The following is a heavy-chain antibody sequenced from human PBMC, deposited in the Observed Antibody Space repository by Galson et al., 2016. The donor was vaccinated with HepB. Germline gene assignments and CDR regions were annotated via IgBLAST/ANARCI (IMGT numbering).Heavy chain of an antibody. Sequence: QSGAEVKKPGESLKISCKGSGYRFSGYWIGWVRQMPGKGLEWMGIIYPDDADVRYSPSFQGQVTIPADESRSTAYLHWSSLKTSDTAMYYCARSARHSAFDYWGQGTLVTVSS. V-gene: IGHV5-51*03. CDR1: GYRFSGYW. CDR3: ARSARHSAFDY. J-gene: IGHJ4*02. D-gene: IGHD5-18*01. CDR2: IYPDDADV.